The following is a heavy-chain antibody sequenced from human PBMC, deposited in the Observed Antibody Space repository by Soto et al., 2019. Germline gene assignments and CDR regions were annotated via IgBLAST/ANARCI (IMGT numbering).Heavy chain of an antibody. J-gene: IGHJ5*02. CDR1: GGSISSYY. V-gene: IGHV4-59*01. D-gene: IGHD5-18*01. CDR3: ARAVDTAMVTSLGWFDP. Sequence: SETLSLTCTVSGGSISSYYWSWIRQPPGKGLEWIGYIYYSGSTNYNPSLKSRVTISVDTSKNQFSLKLSSVTAADTAVYYCARAVDTAMVTSLGWFDPWGQGTLVTVSS. CDR2: IYYSGST.